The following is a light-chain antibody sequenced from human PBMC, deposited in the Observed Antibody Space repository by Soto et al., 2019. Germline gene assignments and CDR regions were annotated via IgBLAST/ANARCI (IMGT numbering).Light chain of an antibody. CDR2: GAS. V-gene: IGKV3-20*01. Sequence: EIVLTQSPGTLSFSPGERATLSCRASPSITNNYLAWYQQKAGQVPRLLPYGASTRPTGIPDRFSGSGSGTDVTLTSTKLEPDDFAVYYCQHYGSSPRTFGQGTKVEIK. CDR3: QHYGSSPRT. CDR1: PSITNNY. J-gene: IGKJ1*01.